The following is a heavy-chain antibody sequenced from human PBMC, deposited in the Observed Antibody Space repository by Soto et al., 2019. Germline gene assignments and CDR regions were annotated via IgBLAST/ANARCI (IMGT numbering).Heavy chain of an antibody. V-gene: IGHV6-1*01. CDR2: TYYRSKWHY. CDR3: ARTLRGRGVKYFDD. Sequence: QAQLQQSGPGLVKPSQTLSLSCAISGDSVSNNSVAWNWVRQSPSRGLEWLGRTYYRSKWHYDYAPSVRSLITINPDTSKNHFPLQLNSVSPEDAAVYYCARTLRGRGVKYFDDWGQGTLVTVSS. J-gene: IGHJ4*02. D-gene: IGHD3-10*01. CDR1: GDSVSNNSVA.